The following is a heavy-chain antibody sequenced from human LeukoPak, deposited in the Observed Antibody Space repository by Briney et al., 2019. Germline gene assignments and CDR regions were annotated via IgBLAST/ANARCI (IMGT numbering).Heavy chain of an antibody. D-gene: IGHD5-12*01. V-gene: IGHV3-21*01. J-gene: IGHJ4*02. CDR2: ISSSSSSYI. CDR1: GFTFSSYS. Sequence: GGSLRLSWAASGFTFSSYSMNWVRQAPGKGLEWVSSISSSSSSYIYYADSVKGRFTISRDNAKNSLYLQMNSLRAEDTAVYYCARDQVYSGYDFFDYWGQGTLVTVSS. CDR3: ARDQVYSGYDFFDY.